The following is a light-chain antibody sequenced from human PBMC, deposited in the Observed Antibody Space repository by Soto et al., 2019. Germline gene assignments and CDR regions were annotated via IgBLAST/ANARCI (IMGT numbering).Light chain of an antibody. CDR1: QSISAN. CDR2: SAS. V-gene: IGKV3-15*01. J-gene: IGKJ1*01. Sequence: EIVLTQSPASLSVSPGERATLSCRASQSISANLAWSQQKPAQAPRLLIHSASTRATGIPARFSGSGSGREFTLTISSLQSEDFAVYYCQQYNDWPPSWTFGQGTKVDIK. CDR3: QQYNDWPPSWT.